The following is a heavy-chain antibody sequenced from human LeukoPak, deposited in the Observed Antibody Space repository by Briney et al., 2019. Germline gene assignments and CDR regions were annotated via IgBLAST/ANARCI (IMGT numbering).Heavy chain of an antibody. CDR2: IQAKAYGGAT. CDR1: GFAFGDYA. D-gene: IGHD2-2*01. Sequence: GGSLRLSCSTSGFAFGDYAMSWVRQAPGKGLEWVGFIQAKAYGGATKYAASVNGRFSISRDDSQSIANLQMNDLKTEDTAVYYCTRAPHPRCSSSGCYLDYWGQGTLVTVSS. V-gene: IGHV3-49*04. CDR3: TRAPHPRCSSSGCYLDY. J-gene: IGHJ4*02.